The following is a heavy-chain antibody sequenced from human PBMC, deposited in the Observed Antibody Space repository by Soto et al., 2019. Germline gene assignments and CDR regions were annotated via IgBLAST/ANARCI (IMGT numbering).Heavy chain of an antibody. CDR2: IYYSGST. Sequence: QVQLQESGPGLAKPSQTLSLTCTVSGASISRGDFYWSWIRQPPGKGLEWIGYIYYSGSTYYSPSLKSRVTRSVDASRNQFSLNLSSVTAADAAVYYCARGAAASFYYNYYGMDVWGQGTTVTVSS. CDR1: GASISRGDFY. J-gene: IGHJ6*02. CDR3: ARGAAASFYYNYYGMDV. D-gene: IGHD5-18*01. V-gene: IGHV4-30-4*01.